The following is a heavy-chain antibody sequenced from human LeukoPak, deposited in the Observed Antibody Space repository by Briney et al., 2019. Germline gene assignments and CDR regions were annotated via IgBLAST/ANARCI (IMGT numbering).Heavy chain of an antibody. V-gene: IGHV4-59*12. CDR3: ARVLPESKWFPSPSWFDP. J-gene: IGHJ5*02. Sequence: SETLSLTCSVSGGATTNYYWSWIRQSPGKGLEWIGYIYDSGRTNYNPSLTSRATISVDTSKNQFSLKLSSVTAADTAVYYCARVLPESKWFPSPSWFDPWGQGTLVTVSS. D-gene: IGHD3-22*01. CDR2: IYDSGRT. CDR1: GGATTNYY.